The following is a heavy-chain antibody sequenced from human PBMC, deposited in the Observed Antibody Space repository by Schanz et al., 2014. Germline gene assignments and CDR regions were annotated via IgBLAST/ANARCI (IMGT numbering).Heavy chain of an antibody. J-gene: IGHJ5*02. Sequence: QVQLVQSGAEVKKLGASVKVSCKASGYTFTDYYMHWVRQAPGQGLEWMGRISAYTNNTNYAQKVQGRVTMTTDTSTGTAYMELRSLRSDDTAVYYCARDRRRYCSTASCLHDNWFDPWGQGTLVIVSS. CDR2: ISAYTNNT. V-gene: IGHV1-18*04. D-gene: IGHD2-2*01. CDR1: GYTFTDYY. CDR3: ARDRRRYCSTASCLHDNWFDP.